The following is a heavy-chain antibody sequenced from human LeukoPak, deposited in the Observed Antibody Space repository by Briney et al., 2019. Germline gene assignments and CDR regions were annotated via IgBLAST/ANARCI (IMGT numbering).Heavy chain of an antibody. J-gene: IGHJ4*02. CDR2: ISGSGGST. CDR3: AKTLIFGVVKGGGFDY. CDR1: GFTFSSYA. V-gene: IGHV3-23*01. D-gene: IGHD3-3*01. Sequence: GGSLRLSCAASGFTFSSYAMSWVRQAPGKGLEWVSGISGSGGSTYYADSVKGRFTISRDKAKNTVYMQRKSLRAEDTAVYYCAKTLIFGVVKGGGFDYWGQGTLVTVSS.